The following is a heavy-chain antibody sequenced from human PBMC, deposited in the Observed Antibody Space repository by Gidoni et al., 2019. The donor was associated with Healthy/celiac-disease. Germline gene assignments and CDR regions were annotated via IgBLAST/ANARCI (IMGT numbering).Heavy chain of an antibody. CDR1: GFSLSTSGMC. V-gene: IGHV2-70*01. D-gene: IGHD3-9*01. Sequence: QVTLRESGPALVKPTQTLTLTCTFSGFSLSTSGMCVSWIRQPPGKALEWLALIDWDDDKYYSTSLKPRLTISKDTSKNQVVLTMTNMDPVDTATYYCARAPSDYDILTGYYRVGYYFDYWGQGTLVTVSS. J-gene: IGHJ4*02. CDR3: ARAPSDYDILTGYYRVGYYFDY. CDR2: IDWDDDK.